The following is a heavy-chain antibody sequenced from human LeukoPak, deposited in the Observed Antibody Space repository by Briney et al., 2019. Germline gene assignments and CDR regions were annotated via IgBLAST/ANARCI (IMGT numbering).Heavy chain of an antibody. CDR2: INHSGST. V-gene: IGHV4-34*01. D-gene: IGHD5-12*01. Sequence: SETLSLTCAVYGGSFSGYYWSWIRQPPGKGLEWIGEINHSGSTNYNPSLKSRGTISVDTSKNQFSLKLSSVTAADTAVYYCARWRRATPGFDYWGQGTLVTVSS. CDR3: ARWRRATPGFDY. CDR1: GGSFSGYY. J-gene: IGHJ4*02.